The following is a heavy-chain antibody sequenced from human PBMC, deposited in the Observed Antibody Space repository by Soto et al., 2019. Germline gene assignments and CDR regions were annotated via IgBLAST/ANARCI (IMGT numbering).Heavy chain of an antibody. CDR2: IIPIFGTA. CDR1: GGTFSSYA. D-gene: IGHD3-22*01. V-gene: IGHV1-69*06. CDR3: ARGSYDSRGYYYERGRDYYYCYGMDV. J-gene: IGHJ6*01. Sequence: SVKVSCKASGGTFSSYAISWVRQAPGQGLEWMGGIIPIFGTANYAQKFQGRVTITADKSTSTAYMELSSLRSEDTAVYYCARGSYDSRGYYYERGRDYYYCYGMDVWGRGSTVTVSS.